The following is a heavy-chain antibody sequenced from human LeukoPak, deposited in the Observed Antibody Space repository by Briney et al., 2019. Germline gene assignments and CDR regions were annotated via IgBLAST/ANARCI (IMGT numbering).Heavy chain of an antibody. CDR2: ISSSSSYI. J-gene: IGHJ4*02. CDR3: ARVLVGATDY. Sequence: GGSLRLSCAASGFTFSNYSMNWVRQAPGKGLEWVSYISSSSSYIYYADSVKGRFTISRDNAKNSLYLQMNSLRAEGTAVYYCARVLVGATDYWGQGTLVTVSS. V-gene: IGHV3-21*05. CDR1: GFTFSNYS. D-gene: IGHD1-26*01.